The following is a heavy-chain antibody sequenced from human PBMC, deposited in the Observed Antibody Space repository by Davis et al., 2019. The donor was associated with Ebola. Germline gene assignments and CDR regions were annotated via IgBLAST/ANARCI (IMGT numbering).Heavy chain of an antibody. CDR3: ARQKLGYCISTSCYGHNWFDP. J-gene: IGHJ5*02. V-gene: IGHV4-61*08. Sequence: SETLSLTCTVSGGSVSSGAYYWNWIRQPPGKGLEWIGFIYYSGSTDYSPSLRGRVTISLDTSKNQFSLKLSSVTAADTAVYSCARQKLGYCISTSCYGHNWFDPWGQGTLVTVSS. CDR1: GGSVSSGAYY. D-gene: IGHD2-2*01. CDR2: IYYSGST.